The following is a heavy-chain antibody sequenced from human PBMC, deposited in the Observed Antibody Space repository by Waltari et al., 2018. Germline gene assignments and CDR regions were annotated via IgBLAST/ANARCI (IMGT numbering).Heavy chain of an antibody. D-gene: IGHD6-19*01. Sequence: EVQLVESGGGLVKPGGSLRLSCAASGFKFSDYDMNWVRQAPGKGLEWVSSIGSSSSFMDYADSVRGRFTVSRDNAKNTLYLQMDTLRAEDTAVYYCAREGAEQWVVEDYGMDVWGQGTTVTVS. CDR3: AREGAEQWVVEDYGMDV. CDR2: IGSSSSFM. J-gene: IGHJ6*02. CDR1: GFKFSDYD. V-gene: IGHV3-21*02.